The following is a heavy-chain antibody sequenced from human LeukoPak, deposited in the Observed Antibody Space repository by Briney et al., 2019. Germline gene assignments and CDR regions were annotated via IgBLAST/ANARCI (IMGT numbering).Heavy chain of an antibody. Sequence: SETLSLTCTVSGGSIRSSYYYWGWIRQPPGKGLEWIGSIYDSGSTYYNPSLKSRVTISVDTSKNQFSLKLSSVTAADTAVYYCARDRRDGYNLYYFDYWGQGTLVTVSS. CDR3: ARDRRDGYNLYYFDY. V-gene: IGHV4-39*07. J-gene: IGHJ4*02. CDR2: IYDSGST. CDR1: GGSIRSSYYY. D-gene: IGHD5-24*01.